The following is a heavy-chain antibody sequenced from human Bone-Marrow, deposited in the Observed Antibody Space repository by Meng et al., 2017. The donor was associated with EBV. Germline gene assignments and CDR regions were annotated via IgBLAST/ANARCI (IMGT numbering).Heavy chain of an antibody. CDR2: IYYSGST. CDR1: GGYISSSSDF. V-gene: IGHV4-39*01. CDR3: ARGKNDYGDYEGALFDY. J-gene: IGHJ4*02. Sequence: EWAPGLVRASVTLSLTFTCPGGYISSSSDFWGWIRQPPGKGLDWIGSIYYSGSTYYNPSLKSRVTISVDTSKNQFSLKLSSVTAADTAVYYCARGKNDYGDYEGALFDYWGQGTLVTVSS. D-gene: IGHD4-17*01.